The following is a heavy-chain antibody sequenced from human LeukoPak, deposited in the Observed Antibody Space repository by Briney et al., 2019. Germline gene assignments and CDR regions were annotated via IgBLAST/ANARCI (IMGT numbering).Heavy chain of an antibody. V-gene: IGHV4-39*07. CDR1: GGSISSSSYY. CDR3: AGAATGVRDAFDI. Sequence: SETLSLTCTVSGGSISSSSYYWGWIRQPPGKGLEWIGSIYYSGSTYYNPSLKSRVTISVDTSKNQFSLKLSSVTAADTAVYYCAGAATGVRDAFDIWGQGTMVTVSS. CDR2: IYYSGST. D-gene: IGHD3-10*01. J-gene: IGHJ3*02.